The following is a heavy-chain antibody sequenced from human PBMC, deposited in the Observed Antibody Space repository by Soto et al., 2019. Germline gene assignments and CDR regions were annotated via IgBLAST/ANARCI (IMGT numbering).Heavy chain of an antibody. CDR3: ASGIQLWLRRINNGYSG. D-gene: IGHD5-18*01. CDR2: IIPRFGTA. Sequence: VQLGQSGAEVKKPESSVKVPSKAPGGTSTPYALSWARQSPGQGLDWMGGIIPRFGTANYAQRFQDRVTLTADEATNTVYMELSSLRSEDTAVYFCASGIQLWLRRINNGYSGWGQGTLVTVSS. J-gene: IGHJ4*02. CDR1: GGTSTPYA. V-gene: IGHV1-69*12.